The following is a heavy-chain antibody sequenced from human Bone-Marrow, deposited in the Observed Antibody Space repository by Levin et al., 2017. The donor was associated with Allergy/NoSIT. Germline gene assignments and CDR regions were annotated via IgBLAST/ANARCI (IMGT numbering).Heavy chain of an antibody. D-gene: IGHD1-14*01. J-gene: IGHJ4*02. V-gene: IGHV3-7*01. CDR2: IKQDGSEK. Sequence: LSLTCAASGFTFSSYWMSWVRQAPGKGLEWVANIKQDGSEKYYVDSVKGRFTISRDNAKNSLYLQMNSLRAEDTAVYYCARDKPEGASLFDYWGQGVLVTVSS. CDR3: ARDKPEGASLFDY. CDR1: GFTFSSYW.